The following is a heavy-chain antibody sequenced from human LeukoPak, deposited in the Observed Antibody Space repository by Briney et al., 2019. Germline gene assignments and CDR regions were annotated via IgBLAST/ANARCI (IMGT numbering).Heavy chain of an antibody. D-gene: IGHD6-13*01. V-gene: IGHV3-23*01. CDR3: ARGSGSWYNMNY. CDR2: ISGGGGII. Sequence: GGSRRLSCAVSGFTFSSYAVSWVRQAPGKGLECVSIISGGGGIIYYADSGQGRLTISRDNSKNTVYLQTNSLRAEDTAVYYCARGSGSWYNMNYWGQGTLVTVSS. J-gene: IGHJ4*02. CDR1: GFTFSSYA.